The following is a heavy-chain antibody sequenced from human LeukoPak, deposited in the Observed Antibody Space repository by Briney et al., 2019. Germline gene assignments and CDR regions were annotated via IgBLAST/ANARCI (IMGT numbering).Heavy chain of an antibody. V-gene: IGHV3-30-3*02. J-gene: IGHJ4*02. Sequence: TGGSLRLSCAASGFTFSSYAMHWVRQAPGKGLEWVAVISYDGSDKYYADSVKGRFTISRDNSKNTLYLQMNSLRAEDTAVYYCAKRPGYYGSGTPYYFDYWGQGTLVTVSS. D-gene: IGHD3-10*01. CDR1: GFTFSSYA. CDR3: AKRPGYYGSGTPYYFDY. CDR2: ISYDGSDK.